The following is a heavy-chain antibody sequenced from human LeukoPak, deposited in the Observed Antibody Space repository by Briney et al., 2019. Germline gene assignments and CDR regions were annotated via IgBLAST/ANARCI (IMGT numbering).Heavy chain of an antibody. CDR2: ISAYNGNT. Sequence: ASVKVSCKASGYTFTSYGISWVRQAPRQGLEWMGWISAYNGNTNYAQKLQGRVTMTTDTSTSTAYMELRSLRSDDTAVYYCARSDWSGPQFDYWGQGTLVTVSS. V-gene: IGHV1-18*01. J-gene: IGHJ4*02. CDR1: GYTFTSYG. CDR3: ARSDWSGPQFDY. D-gene: IGHD3-3*01.